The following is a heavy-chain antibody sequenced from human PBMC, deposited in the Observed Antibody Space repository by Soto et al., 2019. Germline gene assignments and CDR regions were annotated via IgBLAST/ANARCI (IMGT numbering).Heavy chain of an antibody. V-gene: IGHV3-9*01. CDR1: GFTFDDNA. D-gene: IGHD3-16*01. J-gene: IGHJ4*02. CDR3: AISQDRGGRTTFIY. Sequence: SLRLSCAVSGFTFDDNAMHWVRQAPEKGLEWVSGINWKSDIGYADSVEGRFTISRDNAENSLYLQMSSLRAEDTALYYCAISQDRGGRTTFIYWGQGTQVTVSS. CDR2: INWKSDI.